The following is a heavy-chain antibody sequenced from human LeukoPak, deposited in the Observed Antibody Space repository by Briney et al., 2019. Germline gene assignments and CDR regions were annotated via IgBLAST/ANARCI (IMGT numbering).Heavy chain of an antibody. V-gene: IGHV4-38-2*02. D-gene: IGHD3-10*02. CDR3: ARGVCSDY. J-gene: IGHJ4*02. Sequence: SETLSLTCTVSGYSISSGYYWGWIRPPPGKGLEWIGSIYHSGSTYYNPSLKSPVTVSVDTSKNQFSLKLSSVTAADTAVYYCARGVCSDYWGQGTLVTVSS. CDR1: GYSISSGYY. CDR2: IYHSGST.